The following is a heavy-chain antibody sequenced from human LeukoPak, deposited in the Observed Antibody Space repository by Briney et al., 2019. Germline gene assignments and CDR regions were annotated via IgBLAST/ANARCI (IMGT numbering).Heavy chain of an antibody. CDR2: MNPNSGST. CDR1: GYTFTSYD. V-gene: IGHV1-8*01. CDR3: ARMNYYDTGGYNWFDP. D-gene: IGHD3-22*01. Sequence: ASVKVSCKASGYTFTSYDINWVRRAPGQGLEWMGWMNPNSGSTGYGQKFQGRVTMTRDASTSTAYMELSSLTSEDTAVYYCARMNYYDTGGYNWFDPWGQGTLVTVFS. J-gene: IGHJ5*02.